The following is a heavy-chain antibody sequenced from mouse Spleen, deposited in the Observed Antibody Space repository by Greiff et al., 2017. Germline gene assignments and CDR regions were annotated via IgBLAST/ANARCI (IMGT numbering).Heavy chain of an antibody. Sequence: VQLQQSGAELARPGASVKLSCKASGYTFTSYGISWVKQRTGQGLEWIGEIYPRSANTYYNQKFKGKATLTVDKSSSTAYMQLSSLTSEDSAVYYCAIRATVDYFDYWGQGTTLTVSS. CDR1: GYTFTSYG. V-gene: IGHV1-81*01. CDR2: IYPRSANT. J-gene: IGHJ2*01. CDR3: AIRATVDYFDY. D-gene: IGHD1-1*01.